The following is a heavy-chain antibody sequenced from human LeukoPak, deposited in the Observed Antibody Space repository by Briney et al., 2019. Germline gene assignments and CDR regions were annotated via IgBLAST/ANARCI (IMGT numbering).Heavy chain of an antibody. CDR3: ARDPLSGLGHQDFDY. D-gene: IGHD3-10*01. CDR2: ISSSSSYI. CDR1: GFTFSSYS. J-gene: IGHJ4*02. V-gene: IGHV3-21*01. Sequence: AGSLRLSCAASGFTFSSYSMNWVRQAPPKGLEWVSSISSSSSYIYYADSVKGRFTISRDNAKNSLYLQMNSLRAEDTAVYYCARDPLSGLGHQDFDYWGQGTLVTVSS.